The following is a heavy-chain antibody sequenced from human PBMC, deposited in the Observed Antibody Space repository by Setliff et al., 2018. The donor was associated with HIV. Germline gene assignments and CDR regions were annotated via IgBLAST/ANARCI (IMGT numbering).Heavy chain of an antibody. CDR2: ISGSGGKT. V-gene: IGHV3-23*01. D-gene: IGHD1-26*01. J-gene: IGHJ4*02. Sequence: AGGSLRLSCTVSGFTFENFGLHWVRQAPGKGLEWVSVISGSGGKTDYADSVKGRFVISRDNSKNTLYLQMNSLRAEDTALYHCASSGSYYVPYFNSWGQGTQVTVSS. CDR1: GFTFENFG. CDR3: ASSGSYYVPYFNS.